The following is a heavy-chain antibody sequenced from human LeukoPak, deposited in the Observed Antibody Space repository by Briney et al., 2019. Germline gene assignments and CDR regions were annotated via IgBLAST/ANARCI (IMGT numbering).Heavy chain of an antibody. CDR3: ARGVREQFVLFSFDY. D-gene: IGHD6-6*01. CDR2: INHSGST. J-gene: IGHJ4*02. V-gene: IGHV4-34*01. CDR1: GGSFSGYY. Sequence: SETLSLTCAVYGGSFSGYYWSWIRQPPGKGLEWIGEINHSGSTNYNPSLKSRVTISVDTSKNQFSLKLSSVTAADTAVYYCARGVREQFVLFSFDYWGQGTLVTVSS.